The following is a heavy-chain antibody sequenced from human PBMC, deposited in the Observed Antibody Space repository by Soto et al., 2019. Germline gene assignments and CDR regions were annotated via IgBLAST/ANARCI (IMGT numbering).Heavy chain of an antibody. D-gene: IGHD3-22*01. CDR2: IYYSGST. J-gene: IGHJ4*02. CDR3: ARTRYDSSGYYPYYFDY. V-gene: IGHV4-59*01. CDR1: GGSISSYY. Sequence: SETLSLTCTVSGGSISSYYWSWIRQPPGKGLEWIGYIYYSGSTNYNPSLKSRVTISVDTSKNQFSLKLSSVTAADTAVYYCARTRYDSSGYYPYYFDYWGQGTLVTVSS.